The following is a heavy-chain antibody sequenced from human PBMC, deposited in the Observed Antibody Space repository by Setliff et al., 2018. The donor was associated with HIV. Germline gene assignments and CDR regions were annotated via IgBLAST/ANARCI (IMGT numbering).Heavy chain of an antibody. D-gene: IGHD3-10*01. V-gene: IGHV4-39*01. CDR2: IYFTGDS. J-gene: IGHJ4*02. CDR3: ARQTGLRGYYGSNSLYYFDY. Sequence: KASETLSLTCSVSGASIRGHYWGWIRQPPGKGLQWIGSIYFTGDSYYDPSLKSRVTTSVDTSNNQFSLILSPVTAADTAVYYCARQTGLRGYYGSNSLYYFDYWGKGMLVTVSS. CDR1: GASIRGHY.